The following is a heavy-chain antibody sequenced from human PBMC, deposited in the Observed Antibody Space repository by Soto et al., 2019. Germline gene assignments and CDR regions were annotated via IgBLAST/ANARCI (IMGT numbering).Heavy chain of an antibody. D-gene: IGHD3-3*01. CDR2: ISSSGSTK. Sequence: GGSLRLSCATSGFTFSSYEMNWVRQAPGKGLEWVSYISSSGSTKYYADSVKGRFTISRDNAKNSLYLQMNSLRVEDTAIYYCARDLRFSEWSRFDPWGQGTLVTVSS. J-gene: IGHJ5*02. CDR3: ARDLRFSEWSRFDP. V-gene: IGHV3-48*03. CDR1: GFTFSSYE.